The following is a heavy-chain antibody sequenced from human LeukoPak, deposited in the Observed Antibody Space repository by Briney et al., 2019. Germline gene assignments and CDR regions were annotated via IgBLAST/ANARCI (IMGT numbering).Heavy chain of an antibody. Sequence: PGGSLRLSCAASGFTFSSHWMHWVRQAPGKGLVWVARINGDGSSIRYADSVKGRFTISRDNAKNTLFLQMNSLRAEDTAVYSCARELVVRAGDYIDNWGQGTLVTVSS. J-gene: IGHJ4*02. V-gene: IGHV3-74*01. D-gene: IGHD2-2*01. CDR3: ARELVVRAGDYIDN. CDR2: INGDGSSI. CDR1: GFTFSSHW.